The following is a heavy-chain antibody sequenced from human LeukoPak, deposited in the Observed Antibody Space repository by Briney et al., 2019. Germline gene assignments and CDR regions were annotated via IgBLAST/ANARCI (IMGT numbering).Heavy chain of an antibody. D-gene: IGHD6-13*01. CDR3: AKARTRISSWYTETNFDY. J-gene: IGHJ4*02. Sequence: SSSGSTIYYADSVKGRFTISRDNAKNSLYLQMNSLRAEDTALYYCAKARTRISSWYTETNFDYWGQGTLVTVSS. CDR2: SSSGSTI. V-gene: IGHV3-11*01.